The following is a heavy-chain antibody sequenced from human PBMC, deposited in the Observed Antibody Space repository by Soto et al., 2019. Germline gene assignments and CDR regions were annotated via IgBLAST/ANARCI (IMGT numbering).Heavy chain of an antibody. D-gene: IGHD3-22*01. CDR2: ISAYNGNT. J-gene: IGHJ3*02. CDR3: ARDSQGWGPITMIGVDAFDI. CDR1: GYTFTSYG. Sequence: GASVKVSCKASGYTFTSYGISWVRQAPGQGLEWMGWISAYNGNTNYAQKIQGRVTMTTDTSTSTAFLELRSLISDDTAVFYCARDSQGWGPITMIGVDAFDIWGQGTMVTVSS. V-gene: IGHV1-18*01.